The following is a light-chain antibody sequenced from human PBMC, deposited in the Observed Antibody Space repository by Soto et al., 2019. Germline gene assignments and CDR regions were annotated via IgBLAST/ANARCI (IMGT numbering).Light chain of an antibody. V-gene: IGKV3D-20*02. Sequence: EFVLTQSPGTLSLSPGERATLSCRASQTVSNNYLAWYQQKPGQANRLLIYDASSRATGIPDRFSGGGSGTDCTLTISSLEPEEFAVYYCQKRSNWPLTVGQGTRLEI. CDR1: QTVSNNY. J-gene: IGKJ5*01. CDR2: DAS. CDR3: QKRSNWPLT.